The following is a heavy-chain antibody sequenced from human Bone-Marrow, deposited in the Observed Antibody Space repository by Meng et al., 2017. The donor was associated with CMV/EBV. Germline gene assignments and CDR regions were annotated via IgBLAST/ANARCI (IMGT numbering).Heavy chain of an antibody. V-gene: IGHV3-7*01. Sequence: LSLTCAASGFTFSSYWMSWVRQAPGKGLEWVANIKQDGSEKYYVDSVKGRFTISRDNAKNSLYLQMNSLRAEDTAVYYCARDFGRDSSSVTRIYGMDVWGQGTTVTVSS. CDR3: ARDFGRDSSSVTRIYGMDV. CDR1: GFTFSSYW. J-gene: IGHJ6*02. CDR2: IKQDGSEK. D-gene: IGHD6-6*01.